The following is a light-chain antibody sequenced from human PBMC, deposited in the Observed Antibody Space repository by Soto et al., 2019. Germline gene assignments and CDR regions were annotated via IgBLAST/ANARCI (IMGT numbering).Light chain of an antibody. V-gene: IGKV1-6*01. CDR2: GAS. CDR3: LQDFSYPRT. Sequence: AIQLTQSPSSLYASVGDRVTITCRASQGIRTDLGWYQQSPGKAPKVLIVGASTLRSGVPSRFSGSGSGTDFTLTISILQREDSATYYCLQDFSYPRTFGQGTKVDI. J-gene: IGKJ1*01. CDR1: QGIRTD.